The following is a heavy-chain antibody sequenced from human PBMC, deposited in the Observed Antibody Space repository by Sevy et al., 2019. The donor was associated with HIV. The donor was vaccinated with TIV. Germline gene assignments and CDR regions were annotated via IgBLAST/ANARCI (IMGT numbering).Heavy chain of an antibody. CDR3: ALDDPYYDFWSGSYY. J-gene: IGHJ4*02. Sequence: GGSLRLSCAASGFTFSSYAMSWVRQAPGKGLEWVSAISGSGGSTYYADSVKGRFTISRDNSKNTLYLQMNSLRAEDTAVYYCALDDPYYDFWSGSYYWGQGTLVIVSS. D-gene: IGHD3-3*01. CDR1: GFTFSSYA. V-gene: IGHV3-23*01. CDR2: ISGSGGST.